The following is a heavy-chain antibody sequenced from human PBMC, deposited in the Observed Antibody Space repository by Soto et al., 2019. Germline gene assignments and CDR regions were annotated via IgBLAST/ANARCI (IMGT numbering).Heavy chain of an antibody. D-gene: IGHD3-22*01. J-gene: IGHJ4*02. CDR3: AKDPTSYDSRAQFDS. Sequence: PGGSLRLSCAASGFTFSSYAMTWVRQAPGKGLEWVSSISGSGISTYYADSVKGRFTISRDNSKNTLYLQMNSLRAEDAAVYYCAKDPTSYDSRAQFDSWGQGTLVTVSS. V-gene: IGHV3-23*01. CDR1: GFTFSSYA. CDR2: ISGSGIST.